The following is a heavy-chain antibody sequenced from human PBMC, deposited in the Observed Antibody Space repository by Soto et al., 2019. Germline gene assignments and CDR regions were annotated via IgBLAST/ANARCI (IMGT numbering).Heavy chain of an antibody. CDR1: GGTFSGYA. J-gene: IGHJ4*02. V-gene: IGHV1-69*06. D-gene: IGHD2-8*01. CDR3: AREANCTNGVCYAPLDY. CDR2: IIPIFGTA. Sequence: QVQLVQSGAEVKKPGSSVKVSCKASGGTFSGYAISWVRQAPGQGLEWMGGIIPIFGTANYAQKFQGRVTITADKSTSTAYMELSSLRSEDTAVYYCAREANCTNGVCYAPLDYWGQGTLVTVSS.